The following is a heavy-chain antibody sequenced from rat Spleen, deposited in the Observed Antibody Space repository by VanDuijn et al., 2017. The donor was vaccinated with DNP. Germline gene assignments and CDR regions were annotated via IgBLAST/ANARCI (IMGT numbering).Heavy chain of an antibody. CDR3: ARLGASTYAMDA. Sequence: EVQLQESGPGLVKPSQSLSLTCSVTDYSITSNYWAWIRKFPGNKMEWMGYMSYSGSASYNPSLKSRISITRDTSKTQFFLQLNSVTTEDTATYYCARLGASTYAMDAWGQGTSVTVSS. D-gene: IGHD4-1*01. CDR2: MSYSGSA. J-gene: IGHJ4*01. V-gene: IGHV3-1*01. CDR1: DYSITSNY.